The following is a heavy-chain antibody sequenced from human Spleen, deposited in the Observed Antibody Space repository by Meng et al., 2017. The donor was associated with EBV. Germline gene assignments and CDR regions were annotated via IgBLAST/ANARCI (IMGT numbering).Heavy chain of an antibody. CDR3: SRSLGAAGPDY. CDR1: GGSFTTYS. J-gene: IGHJ4*02. Sequence: PGGTGIFMPPEPLSPPCAVDGGSFTTYSWTWIRQPPGKGLEWIGEINHRGSAHYNPSLKSRLTISVDTSKKQFSLKLSSVTAADTAVYYCSRSLGAAGPDYWGQGTLVTVSS. D-gene: IGHD6-13*01. V-gene: IGHV4-34*01. CDR2: INHRGSA.